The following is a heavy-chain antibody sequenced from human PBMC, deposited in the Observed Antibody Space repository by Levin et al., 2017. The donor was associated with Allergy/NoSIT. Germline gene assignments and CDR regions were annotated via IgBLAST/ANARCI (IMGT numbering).Heavy chain of an antibody. Sequence: ASVKVSCKASGGTFSSYAISWVRQAPGQGLEWMGRIIPILGIANYAQKFQGRVTITADKSTSTAYMELSSLRSEDTAVYYCARDRGRIAAVLGGAFDIWGQGTMVTVSS. D-gene: IGHD6-13*01. CDR1: GGTFSSYA. CDR2: IIPILGIA. CDR3: ARDRGRIAAVLGGAFDI. V-gene: IGHV1-69*04. J-gene: IGHJ3*02.